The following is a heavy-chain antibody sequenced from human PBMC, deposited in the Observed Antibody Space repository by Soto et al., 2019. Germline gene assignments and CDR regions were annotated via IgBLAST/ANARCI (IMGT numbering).Heavy chain of an antibody. Sequence: QVQLVQSGAEVKKPGSSVKVSCKASGGTFSSYAISWVRQAPGQGLEWMGGIIPIFGTANYAQKFQGRVTITADEATSTAYRELSSLRTEDTAVYYCERSDIVVVPAALVADDDYGRDVWGQGTTVTVAS. CDR2: IIPIFGTA. J-gene: IGHJ6*01. CDR1: GGTFSSYA. D-gene: IGHD2-2*01. CDR3: ERSDIVVVPAALVADDDYGRDV. V-gene: IGHV1-69*01.